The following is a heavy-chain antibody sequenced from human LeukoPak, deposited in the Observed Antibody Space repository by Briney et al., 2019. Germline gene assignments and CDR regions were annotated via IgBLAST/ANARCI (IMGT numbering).Heavy chain of an antibody. J-gene: IGHJ4*02. CDR2: IYYSGST. CDR3: ARHRQGSGDPFDF. V-gene: IGHV4-59*08. Sequence: KSSETLSLTCTVSGGSISSYYWSWIRQPPGKGLEWIGYIYYSGSTNYSPSLKSRVTISVDTSKNQFSLKLSSVTAADTAMYYCARHRQGSGDPFDFWGQGTLVTVSS. D-gene: IGHD2-21*01. CDR1: GGSISSYY.